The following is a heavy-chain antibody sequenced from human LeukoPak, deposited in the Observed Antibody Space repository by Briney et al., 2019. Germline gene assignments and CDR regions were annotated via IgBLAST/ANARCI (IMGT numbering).Heavy chain of an antibody. CDR1: GGSISSYY. CDR3: ARGADSSGYYSIFYFDY. V-gene: IGHV4-59*01. Sequence: PSETLSLTCTVSGGSISSYYWNWIRQPPGKGLEWIGYIYYSGSTNYNPSLKSRVTISVDTSKNQFSLKLSSVSAADTAVYYCARGADSSGYYSIFYFDYWGQGTLVTVSS. J-gene: IGHJ4*02. D-gene: IGHD3-22*01. CDR2: IYYSGST.